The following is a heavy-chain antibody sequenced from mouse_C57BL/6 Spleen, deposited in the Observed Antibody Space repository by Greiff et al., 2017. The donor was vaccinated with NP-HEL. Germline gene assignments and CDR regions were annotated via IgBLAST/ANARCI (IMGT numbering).Heavy chain of an antibody. CDR3: ARGSSYGYYAMDY. D-gene: IGHD1-1*01. CDR2: ISNGGGST. CDR1: GFTFSDYY. V-gene: IGHV5-12*01. Sequence: EVKLVESGGGLVQPGGSLKLSCAASGFTFSDYYMYWVRQTPEKRLEWVAYISNGGGSTYYLDTVKGRFTISRDNAKNTLYLQMSRLKSEDTAMYYCARGSSYGYYAMDYWGQGTSVTVSS. J-gene: IGHJ4*01.